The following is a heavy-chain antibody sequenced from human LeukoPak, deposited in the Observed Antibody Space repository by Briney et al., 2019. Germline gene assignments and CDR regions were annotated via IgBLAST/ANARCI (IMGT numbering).Heavy chain of an antibody. V-gene: IGHV3-20*01. Sequence: GGSLRLSCAASGFTFDDYGMSWVRQVPGKGLEWVSGINWKGDTTGYADSVKGRFIISRDNAKNSLYLHMNSLRAEDTALYHCAREIGGYYYGSGRDYYYGMDVWGQGTTVTVSS. D-gene: IGHD3-10*01. J-gene: IGHJ6*02. CDR3: AREIGGYYYGSGRDYYYGMDV. CDR2: INWKGDTT. CDR1: GFTFDDYG.